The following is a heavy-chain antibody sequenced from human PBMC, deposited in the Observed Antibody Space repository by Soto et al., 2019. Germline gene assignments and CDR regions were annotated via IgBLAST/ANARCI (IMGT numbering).Heavy chain of an antibody. J-gene: IGHJ4*02. D-gene: IGHD3-10*01. CDR3: ARERYYGSGSYYNEFDY. CDR2: IKQDGSEK. CDR1: GFTFSSYW. Sequence: EVQLVESGGGLVQPGGSLRLSCAASGFTFSSYWMSWVRQAPGKGLEWVANIKQDGSEKYYVDSVKGRFTISRDNAKNXXYLQMNCLRAEDTAVYYCARERYYGSGSYYNEFDYWGQGPLVTVSS. V-gene: IGHV3-7*01.